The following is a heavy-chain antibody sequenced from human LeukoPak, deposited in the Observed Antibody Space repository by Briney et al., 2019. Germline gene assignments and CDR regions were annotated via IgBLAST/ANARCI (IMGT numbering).Heavy chain of an antibody. Sequence: GSLRLSCAVSGLTFSNFWMSWVRQAPGKGLEWVANLNQDGSQKNYVDSVKGRFTISRHNSNNTLDLQMNSLRTEDTAMYYCARSYNSAWLDYWGQGTLVTVSS. CDR2: LNQDGSQK. V-gene: IGHV3-7*05. J-gene: IGHJ4*02. CDR1: GLTFSNFW. D-gene: IGHD6-19*01. CDR3: ARSYNSAWLDY.